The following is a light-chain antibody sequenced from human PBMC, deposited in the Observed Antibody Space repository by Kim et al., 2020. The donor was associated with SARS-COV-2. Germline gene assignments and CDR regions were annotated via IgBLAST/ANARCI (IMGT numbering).Light chain of an antibody. V-gene: IGLV3-9*01. J-gene: IGLJ3*02. CDR2: RDR. CDR1: SIGAKS. CDR3: HVWDSNTAV. Sequence: VALGQTARITGGGSSIGAKSVHWYQQKPGQAPVLVIYRDRNRPSGIPERFSGSDSGNTATLTISRAQAGDEADYYCHVWDSNTAVFGGGTQLTVL.